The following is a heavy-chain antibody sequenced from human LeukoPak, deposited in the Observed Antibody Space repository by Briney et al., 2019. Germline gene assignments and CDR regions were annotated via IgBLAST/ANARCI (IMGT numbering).Heavy chain of an antibody. V-gene: IGHV4-38-2*02. CDR2: IYHSGST. CDR1: GYSISSGYY. D-gene: IGHD6-13*01. J-gene: IGHJ5*02. Sequence: SETLSLTCAVSGYSISSGYYWGWIRQPPGKGLERIESIYHSGSTYYNPSLKSRVTISVDTSKNQFSLKLSSVTAADTAVYYCARDPGWQQLFWFDPWGQGTLVTVSS. CDR3: ARDPGWQQLFWFDP.